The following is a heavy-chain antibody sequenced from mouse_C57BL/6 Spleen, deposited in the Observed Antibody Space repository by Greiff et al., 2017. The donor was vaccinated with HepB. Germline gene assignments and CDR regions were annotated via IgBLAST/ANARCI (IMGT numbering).Heavy chain of an antibody. CDR3: AREGYYGNYSYYFDY. CDR1: GFTFSSYA. Sequence: EVKLMESGGGLVKPGGSLKLSCAASGFTFSSYAMSWVRQTPEKRLEWVATISDGGSYTYYPDNVKGRFTISRDNAKNNLYLQMSQLKSEDTAMYYCAREGYYGNYSYYFDYWGQGTTLTVSS. D-gene: IGHD2-1*01. V-gene: IGHV5-4*01. J-gene: IGHJ2*01. CDR2: ISDGGSYT.